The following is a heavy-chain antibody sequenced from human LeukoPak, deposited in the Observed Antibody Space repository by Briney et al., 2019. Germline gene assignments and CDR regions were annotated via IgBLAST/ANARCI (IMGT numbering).Heavy chain of an antibody. V-gene: IGHV4-59*08. D-gene: IGHD6-19*01. J-gene: IGHJ4*02. CDR3: ARRLDSSAWIDY. CDR1: GASISSYY. Sequence: SETPSLTCTVSGASISSYYWSWIRQPPGKGLEWIGYIYYSGSINYNYNPSLKSRVTISVDKSKNQFSLKLSSVTAADTAVYYCARRLDSSAWIDYWGQGTLVSVSS. CDR2: IYYSGSINY.